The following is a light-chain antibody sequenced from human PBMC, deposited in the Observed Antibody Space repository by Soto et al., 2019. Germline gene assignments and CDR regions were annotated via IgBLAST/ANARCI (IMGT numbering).Light chain of an antibody. Sequence: QSVLTQPAFVSGSPGQSITISCTGTNSDVGGYNFVSWYQQHPGKVPKLMIYDVTNRTSGVSNRLSGSKSGNTASLTISGLQAEDEADYYCSSYTSSSTLVFGTGTKVTVL. J-gene: IGLJ1*01. CDR1: NSDVGGYNF. CDR2: DVT. CDR3: SSYTSSSTLV. V-gene: IGLV2-14*01.